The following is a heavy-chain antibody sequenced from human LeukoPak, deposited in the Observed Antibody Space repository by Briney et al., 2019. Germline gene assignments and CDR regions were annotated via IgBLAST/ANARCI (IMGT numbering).Heavy chain of an antibody. CDR2: IYYSGST. D-gene: IGHD5-12*01. CDR3: ARHWATDPLDY. J-gene: IGHJ4*02. CDR1: GASISSYY. V-gene: IGHV4-59*08. Sequence: SETLSLTCTVSGASISSYYWSWIRQPPGKGLEWIGYIYYSGSTNYNPSLKSRVTISVDTSKNQFSLKLSSVTAADMAVYYCARHWATDPLDYWGQGTLVTVSS.